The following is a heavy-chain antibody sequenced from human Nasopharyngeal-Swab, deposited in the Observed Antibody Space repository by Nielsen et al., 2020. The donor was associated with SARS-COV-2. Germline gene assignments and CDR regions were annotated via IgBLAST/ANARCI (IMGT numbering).Heavy chain of an antibody. V-gene: IGHV3-33*01. J-gene: IGHJ4*02. CDR1: GLTFSSYG. CDR3: ARGQQWLLTPTYFDY. D-gene: IGHD6-19*01. CDR2: IWYDGSNK. Sequence: GESLKISCAASGLTFSSYGMHWVRQAPGKGLEWVAVIWYDGSNKYYADSVKGRFTISRDNSKDTLYLQMNSLRAEDTAVYYCARGQQWLLTPTYFDYWGQGTLVTVSS.